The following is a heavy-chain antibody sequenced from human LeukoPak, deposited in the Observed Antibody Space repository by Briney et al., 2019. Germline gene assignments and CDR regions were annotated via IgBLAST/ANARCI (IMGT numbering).Heavy chain of an antibody. CDR2: INHSGST. J-gene: IGHJ4*02. D-gene: IGHD3-3*01. CDR1: GGSFSGYY. CDR3: ARVLPIYDFWSGNYFDY. Sequence: SETLSLTCAVYGGSFSGYYWSWIRQPPGKGLEWIGEINHSGSTNYNPSLKSRVTISVDTSKNQFSLKLSSVTAADTAVYYCARVLPIYDFWSGNYFDYWGQGTLVTVSS. V-gene: IGHV4-34*01.